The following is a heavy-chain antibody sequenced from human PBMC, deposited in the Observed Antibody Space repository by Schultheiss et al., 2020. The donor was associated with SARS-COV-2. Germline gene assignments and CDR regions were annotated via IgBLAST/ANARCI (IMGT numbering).Heavy chain of an antibody. CDR2: ISSSSSTI. Sequence: GSLRLSCAASGFTFSSYSMNWVRQAPGKGLEWVSYISSSSSTIYYADSVKGRFTISRDNAKNSLYLQMNSLRAEDTAVYYCASREGYCSSTSCSADYWGQGTLVTVSS. J-gene: IGHJ4*02. V-gene: IGHV3-48*04. CDR3: ASREGYCSSTSCSADY. D-gene: IGHD2-2*01. CDR1: GFTFSSYS.